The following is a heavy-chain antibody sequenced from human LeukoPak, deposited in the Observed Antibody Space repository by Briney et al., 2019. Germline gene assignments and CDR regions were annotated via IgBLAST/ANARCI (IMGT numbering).Heavy chain of an antibody. V-gene: IGHV4-39*07. CDR2: IYYSGST. J-gene: IGHJ6*03. Sequence: PSETLSLTCTVSGGSISSSSYYWGWIRQPPGKGLEWIGSIYYSGSTYYNPSLKSRVTISVDTSKNQFSLKLSSVTAADTAVYYCAREMNTMVRLDYYMDVWGKGTTVTISS. CDR1: GGSISSSSYY. CDR3: AREMNTMVRLDYYMDV. D-gene: IGHD3-10*01.